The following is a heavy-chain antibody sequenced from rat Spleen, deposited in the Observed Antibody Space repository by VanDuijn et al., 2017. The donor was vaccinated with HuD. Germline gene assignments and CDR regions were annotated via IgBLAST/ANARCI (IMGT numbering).Heavy chain of an antibody. V-gene: IGHV5-31*01. CDR1: GFTFNTYW. J-gene: IGHJ2*01. Sequence: EVQLVESGGGLVKPGRSLKLSCVASGFTFNTYWMTWIRQSPGKGLEWIATITSGGSYTYYPDSVKGRFTFSRDNAKSTLYLQMDSLRSEDTATYYCTTDLTYYGYNPRSDYWGQGVMVTVSS. CDR3: TTDLTYYGYNPRSDY. CDR2: ITSGGSYT. D-gene: IGHD1-9*01.